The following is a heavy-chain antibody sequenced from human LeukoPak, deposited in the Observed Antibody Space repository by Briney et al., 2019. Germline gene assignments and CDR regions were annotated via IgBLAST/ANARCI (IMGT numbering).Heavy chain of an antibody. V-gene: IGHV3-21*01. CDR1: GFTFSSYS. CDR2: ISSSSSYI. Sequence: GGSLRLSCAASGFTFSSYSMNWVRQAPGKGLEWVSSISSSSSYIYYADSVKGRFTISRDNAKNSLYLRMNSLRAEDTAVYYCARGESSSWYYGYWGQGTLVTVSS. CDR3: ARGESSSWYYGY. D-gene: IGHD6-13*01. J-gene: IGHJ4*02.